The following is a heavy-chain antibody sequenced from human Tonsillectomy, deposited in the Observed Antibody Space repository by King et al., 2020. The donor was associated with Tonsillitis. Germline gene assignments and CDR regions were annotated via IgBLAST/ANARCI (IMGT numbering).Heavy chain of an antibody. D-gene: IGHD5-18*01. CDR2: ISGSGGST. V-gene: IGHV3-23*04. J-gene: IGHJ4*02. CDR3: AKVVSTAMVYYFDY. CDR1: GFTFSSSA. Sequence: VQLVESGGGLVQPGGSLRLSCAASGFTFSSSAMAWVRQAPGKGLEWVSGISGSGGSTYYADSVKGRFTISRDNSKNTMYLQMTILGAEDTALYYCAKVVSTAMVYYFDYWGQGTLATVSS.